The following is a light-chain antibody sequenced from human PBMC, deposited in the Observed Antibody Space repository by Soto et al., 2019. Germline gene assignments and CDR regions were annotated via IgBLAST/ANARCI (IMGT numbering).Light chain of an antibody. CDR2: DXS. J-gene: IGKJ5*01. CDR1: QSFSTY. V-gene: IGKV3D-20*01. Sequence: IVMTQSLASLSVSAGGRATVSXRASQSFSTYFAWYQQRPGXAPRXXXDDXSSRATGIPDRLSGSGSGTDFTLTIDGLEPEDFVVYYFQQYGYSTITFGQGTRLAIK. CDR3: QQYGYSTIT.